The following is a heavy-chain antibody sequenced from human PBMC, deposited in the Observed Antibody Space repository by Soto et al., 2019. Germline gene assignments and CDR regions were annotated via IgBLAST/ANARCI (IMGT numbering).Heavy chain of an antibody. D-gene: IGHD6-6*01. CDR2: ISDDGTYK. Sequence: GGSLRLSCSASGFAFRSYGMHWFRQAPGKGLEWVAFISDDGTYKYYADSVKGRFTISRDNSKNTLYLQMNSLRVEDTAVYYCSKGSSGEARFDSWGQGTLVTVSS. CDR1: GFAFRSYG. CDR3: SKGSSGEARFDS. V-gene: IGHV3-30*18. J-gene: IGHJ4*02.